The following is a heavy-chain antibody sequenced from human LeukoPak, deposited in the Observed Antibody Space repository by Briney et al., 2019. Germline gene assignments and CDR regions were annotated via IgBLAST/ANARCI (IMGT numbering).Heavy chain of an antibody. Sequence: PSETLSLTCAVYGGSFSGYYWSWIRQPPGKGLEWIGEINHSGSTNYNPSLKSRVTISVDTSKNQFSLKLSSVTAADTAVYYCARDDGYNWVYWGQGTLVTVSS. CDR3: ARDDGYNWVY. V-gene: IGHV4-34*01. CDR1: GGSFSGYY. CDR2: INHSGST. D-gene: IGHD5-24*01. J-gene: IGHJ4*02.